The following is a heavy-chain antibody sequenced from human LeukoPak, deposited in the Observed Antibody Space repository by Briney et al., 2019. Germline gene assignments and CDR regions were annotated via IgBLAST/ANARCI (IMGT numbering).Heavy chain of an antibody. D-gene: IGHD3-9*01. J-gene: IGHJ3*02. Sequence: GASVKVSCKASGGTFSSYAISWVRQAPGQGLEWMGGIIPFFGTANYAQNFQGRVTITADESTSTAYMELSRLRSEDTAVYYCATASLLNDILTGYSLGGYMGAFDIWGQGTMVTVSS. CDR1: GGTFSSYA. V-gene: IGHV1-69*13. CDR3: ATASLLNDILTGYSLGGYMGAFDI. CDR2: IIPFFGTA.